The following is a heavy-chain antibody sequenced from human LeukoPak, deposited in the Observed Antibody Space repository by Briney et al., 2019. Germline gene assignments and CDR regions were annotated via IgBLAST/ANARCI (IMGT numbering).Heavy chain of an antibody. V-gene: IGHV3-21*01. J-gene: IGHJ4*02. CDR1: GFTFRSFW. CDR3: AREAS. Sequence: GGSLRLSCSGFGFTFRSFWMGWVRQAPGKGLEWVSSISSSSSYIYYADSVKGRFTISRDNAKNSLYLQMNSLRAEDTAVYYCAREASWGQGTLVTVSS. CDR2: ISSSSSYI.